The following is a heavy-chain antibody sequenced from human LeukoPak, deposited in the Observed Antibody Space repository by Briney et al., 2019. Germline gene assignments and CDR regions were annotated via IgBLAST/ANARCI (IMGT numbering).Heavy chain of an antibody. CDR1: GYSISSGHY. Sequence: SETLSLTCAVSGYSISSGHYWGWIRQPPGKGLEWVGSIYHSGSTNYNPSLKSRVTISVDTSKNQFSLKLSSVTAADTAVYYCARGLAAPFDYWGQGTLVTVSS. V-gene: IGHV4-38-2*01. CDR3: ARGLAAPFDY. D-gene: IGHD6-13*01. J-gene: IGHJ4*02. CDR2: IYHSGST.